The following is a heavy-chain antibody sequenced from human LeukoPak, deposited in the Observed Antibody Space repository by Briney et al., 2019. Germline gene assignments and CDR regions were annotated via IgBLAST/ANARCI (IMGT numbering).Heavy chain of an antibody. CDR3: ARVDSGSSVGAFDI. CDR1: GFTFSSYA. D-gene: IGHD1-26*01. Sequence: GGSLRLSCAASGFTFSSYAMHWVRQAPGKGLEWVAVISYDGSNKYYADSVKGRFTISRDNAKNSLYLQMNSLRAEDTALYYCARVDSGSSVGAFDIWGQGTMVTVSS. J-gene: IGHJ3*02. CDR2: ISYDGSNK. V-gene: IGHV3-30*04.